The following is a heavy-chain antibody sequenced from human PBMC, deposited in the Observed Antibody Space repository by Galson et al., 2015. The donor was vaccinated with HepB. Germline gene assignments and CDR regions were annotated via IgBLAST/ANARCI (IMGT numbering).Heavy chain of an antibody. CDR1: GFTFSGSA. D-gene: IGHD6-13*01. V-gene: IGHV3-73*01. J-gene: IGHJ4*02. Sequence: SLRLSCAASGFTFSGSAIHWVRQTSGKGLEWVGRIRSKASNYATAYAASLKGRFTISRDDSKNTAYLHMKSLKTEDTAVYYCIRMADLSGYSSTRGQGTLVTVSS. CDR2: IRSKASNYAT. CDR3: IRMADLSGYSST.